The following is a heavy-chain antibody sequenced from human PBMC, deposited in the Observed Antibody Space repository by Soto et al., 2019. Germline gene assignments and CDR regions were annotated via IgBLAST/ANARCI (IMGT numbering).Heavy chain of an antibody. J-gene: IGHJ4*02. CDR3: AKVGLLDGYNVSGY. D-gene: IGHD5-12*01. V-gene: IGHV4-34*01. CDR1: GGSFSGYH. CDR2: INHSGSP. Sequence: QVQLQQWGAGLLKPSETLSLTCAVYGGSFSGYHWSWIRQPPGKGQEWIGEINHSGSPNYNPSLKRRVTISVDTSQNQFSRKLISGTAADTAVYYCAKVGLLDGYNVSGYWGQGTLVTVSS.